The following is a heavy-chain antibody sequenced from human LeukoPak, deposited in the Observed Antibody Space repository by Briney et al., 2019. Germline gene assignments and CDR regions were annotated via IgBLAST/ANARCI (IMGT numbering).Heavy chain of an antibody. CDR2: INPSGGST. V-gene: IGHV1-46*01. D-gene: IGHD6-19*01. J-gene: IGHJ4*02. CDR3: ARDLRITVSVAEKMNSGY. Sequence: ASVKVSCKASGYTFTSYYMHWVRQAPGQGLEWMGIINPSGGSTSYAQKFQGRVTMTRDTSTSTVYMELSSLRSEDTAVYYCARDLRITVSVAEKMNSGYWGQGTLVTVSS. CDR1: GYTFTSYY.